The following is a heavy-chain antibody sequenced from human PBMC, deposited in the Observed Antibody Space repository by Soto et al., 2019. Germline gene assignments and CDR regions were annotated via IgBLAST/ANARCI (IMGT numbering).Heavy chain of an antibody. V-gene: IGHV1-2*04. CDR3: ARDFDDAFDV. CDR2: INPNTGST. J-gene: IGHJ3*01. CDR1: GYIFTTYY. Sequence: QVQLVQSGAEAKKPGASVTVSCKASGYIFTTYYIIWVRQAPGQGLEWVGWINPNTGSTRYAQKFQGWVTMTRDTSISTVYLELTGLKSDDTAVYFCARDFDDAFDVWGQGTMVTVSS.